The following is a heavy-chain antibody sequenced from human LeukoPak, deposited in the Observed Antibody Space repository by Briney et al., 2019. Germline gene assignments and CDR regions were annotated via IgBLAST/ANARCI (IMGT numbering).Heavy chain of an antibody. CDR3: ARGPYSGLEDYLDY. Sequence: PGGSLRLSCEASGFTFSTFAMIWVRQAPGKGLEWVSCISGSSFSYVYYADSVKGRFTISRDNANDSLYLQMHSLRVDDTAVYYCARGPYSGLEDYLDYWGQGILVTVSS. J-gene: IGHJ4*02. CDR2: ISGSSFSYV. CDR1: GFTFSTFA. D-gene: IGHD5-12*01. V-gene: IGHV3-21*01.